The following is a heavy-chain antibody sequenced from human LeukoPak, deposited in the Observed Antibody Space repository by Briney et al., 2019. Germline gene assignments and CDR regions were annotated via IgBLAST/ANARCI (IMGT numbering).Heavy chain of an antibody. CDR3: ARDRLGYCGYGSCLLFDN. V-gene: IGHV1-18*01. CDR1: GYTFPDYG. Sequence: GASVKVSCKASGYTFPDYGISWVRQAPGQGLEWMGWISADIGNTNYAQNFQGRVTMTRDRSTSTGYMELTNLTSDDTAVYYCARDRLGYCGYGSCLLFDNWGQGTLVTVSS. D-gene: IGHD2-15*01. CDR2: ISADIGNT. J-gene: IGHJ4*02.